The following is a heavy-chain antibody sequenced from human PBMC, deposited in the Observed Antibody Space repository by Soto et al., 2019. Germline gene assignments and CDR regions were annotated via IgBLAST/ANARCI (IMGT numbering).Heavy chain of an antibody. D-gene: IGHD5-12*01. CDR1: GYSFTSYW. Sequence: GESLKISCKGSGYSFTSYWIGWVRQMPGKGLECMGIIYPGDSDTRYSPSFQGQVTISADKAISPAYLQWRSLKASDTAMYYCARHWGGYDLDTFDIWGQGTMVTVSS. J-gene: IGHJ3*02. CDR3: ARHWGGYDLDTFDI. V-gene: IGHV5-51*01. CDR2: IYPGDSDT.